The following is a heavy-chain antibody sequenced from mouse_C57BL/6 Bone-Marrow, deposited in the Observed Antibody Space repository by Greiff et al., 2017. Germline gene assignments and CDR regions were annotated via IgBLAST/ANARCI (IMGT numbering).Heavy chain of an antibody. CDR3: ARGMKAQATWAWFAY. V-gene: IGHV1-81*01. CDR1: GYTFTSYG. CDR2: IYPRSGNT. D-gene: IGHD3-2*02. Sequence: QVQLKESGAELARPGASVKLSCKASGYTFTSYGISWVKQRTGQGLEWIGEIYPRSGNTYYNEKFKGKATLTADKSSSTAYMELRSLTSEDSAVYFCARGMKAQATWAWFAYWGQGTLVTVSA. J-gene: IGHJ3*01.